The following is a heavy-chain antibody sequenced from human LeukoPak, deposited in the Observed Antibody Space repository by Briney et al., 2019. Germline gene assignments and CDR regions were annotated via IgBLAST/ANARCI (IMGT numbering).Heavy chain of an antibody. CDR1: GFTFSSYA. CDR2: IKQDGSEK. V-gene: IGHV3-7*01. Sequence: GGSLRLSCAASGFTFSSYAMSWVRQAPGKGLEWVANIKQDGSEKYYVDSVKGRFTISRDNAKNSLYLQMNSLRAEDTAVYYCARDDYGDYCVDYWGQGTLVTVSS. D-gene: IGHD4-17*01. CDR3: ARDDYGDYCVDY. J-gene: IGHJ4*02.